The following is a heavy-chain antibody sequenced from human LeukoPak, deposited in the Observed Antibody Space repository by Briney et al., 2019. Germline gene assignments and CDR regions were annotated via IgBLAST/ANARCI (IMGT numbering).Heavy chain of an antibody. J-gene: IGHJ4*02. CDR2: NKYRGCKP. CDR3: AKRGVVIRVILVGFHKEAYYFES. Sequence: GSPRLLCAASGIPVQSNYLSWGRQAPREGLEMVPGNKYRGCKPKYADSVKGRFTISRDNPKNTLYLQMNSLRAEDTAVYFCAKRGVVIRVILVGFHKEAYYFESWGQGALVTVSS. D-gene: IGHD3/OR15-3a*01. V-gene: IGHV3-53*01. CDR1: GIPVQSNY.